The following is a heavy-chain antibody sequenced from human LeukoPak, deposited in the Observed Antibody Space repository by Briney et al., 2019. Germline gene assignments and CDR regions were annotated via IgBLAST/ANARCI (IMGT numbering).Heavy chain of an antibody. V-gene: IGHV4-61*02. Sequence: SETLSLTCTVSGGSISSGSYYGSWIRQPAGKGLEWIGRIYTSGSTNYNPSLKSRVTISVDTSKNQFSLKLSSVTAADTAVYYCARSLYFYDSSGYVDYWGQGTLVTVSS. D-gene: IGHD3-22*01. CDR3: ARSLYFYDSSGYVDY. CDR1: GGSISSGSYY. J-gene: IGHJ4*02. CDR2: IYTSGST.